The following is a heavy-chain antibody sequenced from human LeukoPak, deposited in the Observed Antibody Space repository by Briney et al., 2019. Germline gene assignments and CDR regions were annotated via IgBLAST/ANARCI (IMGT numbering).Heavy chain of an antibody. V-gene: IGHV1-8*01. CDR1: GYTFTSYD. CDR3: ARVAAAGTGDWFDP. CDR2: MNPNNDNT. J-gene: IGHJ5*02. Sequence: ASVKVSCKASGYTFTSYDINWVRQAPGQGLEWMGWMNPNNDNTGYAQKFQGRVTMTRNTSISTAYMELSGLRSEDTAVYYCARVAAAGTGDWFDPWGQGTLVTVSS. D-gene: IGHD6-13*01.